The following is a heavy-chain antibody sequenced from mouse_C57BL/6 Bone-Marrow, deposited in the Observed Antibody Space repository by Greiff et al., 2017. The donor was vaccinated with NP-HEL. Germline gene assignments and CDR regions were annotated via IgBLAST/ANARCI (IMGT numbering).Heavy chain of an antibody. D-gene: IGHD1-1*01. CDR2: ISYSGST. CDR3: ARSYYYGAWFAY. J-gene: IGHJ3*01. CDR1: GYSITSYY. Sequence: EVQRVESGPGLAKPSQTLSLTCSVTGYSITSYYWNWIRKFPGNKLEYMGYISYSGSTYYNPSLKSRIFITRDTSKNQYYLQLNSVTTEDTATYYCARSYYYGAWFAYWGQGTLVTVSA. V-gene: IGHV3-8*01.